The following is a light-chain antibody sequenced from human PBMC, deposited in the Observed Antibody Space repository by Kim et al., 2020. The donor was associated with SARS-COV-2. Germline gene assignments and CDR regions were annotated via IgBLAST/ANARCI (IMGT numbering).Light chain of an antibody. CDR1: QSVSSH. V-gene: IGKV3-11*01. CDR3: QQRYNWPWT. J-gene: IGKJ1*01. Sequence: LSPGDRATLSCRASQSVSSHLAWYQQKPGQAPRLLAYDASSRATGVPARFSGSGSGTDFTLTISSLEPEDFAVYFCQQRYNWPWTFGQGTKVDIK. CDR2: DAS.